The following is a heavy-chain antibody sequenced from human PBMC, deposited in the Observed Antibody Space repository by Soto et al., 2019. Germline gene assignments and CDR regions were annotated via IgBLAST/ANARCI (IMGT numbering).Heavy chain of an antibody. D-gene: IGHD1-26*01. CDR3: ARVVKGAEAWFGP. CDR2: ISLYSDGT. CDR1: GYTFSNYG. V-gene: IGHV1-18*01. J-gene: IGHJ5*02. Sequence: ASVKVSCKTSGYTFSNYGITWVRQAPGQALGWLGWISLYSDGTNYAQKFQGRVSMTTDTSTTTAYMDLRSLRSDDTAVYYCARVVKGAEAWFGPWGQGTLVTVSS.